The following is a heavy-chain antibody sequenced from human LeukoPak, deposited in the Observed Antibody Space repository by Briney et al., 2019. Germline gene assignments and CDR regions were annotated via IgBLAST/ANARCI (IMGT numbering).Heavy chain of an antibody. CDR2: ISYDGSNK. V-gene: IGHV3-30*18. CDR3: AKSGYGDYRNFDY. J-gene: IGHJ4*02. D-gene: IGHD4-17*01. Sequence: GGSLRLSCAASGFTFSSYGMHWVRQAPGKGLEWVAVISYDGSNKYYADSVKGRFTISRDNSKYTLYLQMNSLRAEDTAVYYCAKSGYGDYRNFDYWGQGTLVTVSS. CDR1: GFTFSSYG.